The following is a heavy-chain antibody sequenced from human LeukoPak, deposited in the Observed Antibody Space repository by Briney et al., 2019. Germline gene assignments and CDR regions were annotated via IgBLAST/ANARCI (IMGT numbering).Heavy chain of an antibody. CDR1: GGSISSSSYY. Sequence: SETLSLTCTVSGGSISSSSYYWSWIRQPAGKGLEWIGRIYTSGSTNYNPSLKSRVTMSVDTSKNQFSLKLSSVTAADTAVYYCARDVGRHTYYYDSSGYYYLDYWGQGTLVTVSS. CDR2: IYTSGST. CDR3: ARDVGRHTYYYDSSGYYYLDY. D-gene: IGHD3-22*01. V-gene: IGHV4-61*02. J-gene: IGHJ4*02.